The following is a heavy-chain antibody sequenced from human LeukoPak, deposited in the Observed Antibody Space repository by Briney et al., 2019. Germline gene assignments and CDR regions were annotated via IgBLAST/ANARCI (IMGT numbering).Heavy chain of an antibody. D-gene: IGHD5-12*01. CDR3: ARGREVATILGWFDT. CDR2: MNHRGST. Sequence: SETLYLTLSIFGGSLYRYYWSWIRQPPRKGLEWSGEMNHRGSTIYNPSLKSRVTISGDKSKNQFSLKLSSVTAADTAVYYCARGREVATILGWFDTWGQGTLVIDSS. V-gene: IGHV4-34*01. J-gene: IGHJ5*02. CDR1: GGSLYRYY.